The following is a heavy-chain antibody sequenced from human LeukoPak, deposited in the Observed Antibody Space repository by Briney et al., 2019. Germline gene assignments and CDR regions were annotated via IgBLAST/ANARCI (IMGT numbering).Heavy chain of an antibody. CDR2: ISSSGSTI. V-gene: IGHV3-48*03. D-gene: IGHD1-1*01. CDR3: ASWINNDNY. J-gene: IGHJ4*02. Sequence: GGSLRLSCAASGFTFSSYEMNWVRQAPGKGLEWVSYISSSGSTIYYADSVKGRFTISRDNAKNSLYLQMNSLRAEDTAVYYCASWINNDNYWGQGTLVTVSS. CDR1: GFTFSSYE.